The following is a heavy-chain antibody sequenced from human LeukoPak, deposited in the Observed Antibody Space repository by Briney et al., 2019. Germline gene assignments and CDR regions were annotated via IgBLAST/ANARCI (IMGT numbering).Heavy chain of an antibody. CDR2: IYTSGST. J-gene: IGHJ4*02. CDR3: ARAWYSSSWWRLDY. V-gene: IGHV4-61*02. CDR1: GGSISSGSYY. D-gene: IGHD6-13*01. Sequence: SETLSVTCTVSGGSISSGSYYWSWIRQPAGKGLEWIGRIYTSGSTNYNPSLKSRVTISVDTSKNQFSLKLSSVTAADTAVYYCARAWYSSSWWRLDYWGQGTLVTVSS.